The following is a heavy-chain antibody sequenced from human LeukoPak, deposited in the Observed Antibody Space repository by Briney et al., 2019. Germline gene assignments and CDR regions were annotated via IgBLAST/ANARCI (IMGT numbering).Heavy chain of an antibody. D-gene: IGHD6-13*01. J-gene: IGHJ6*03. Sequence: GGSLRLSCAASGFTFSSYAMSWVRQAPGKGLDWVSAISGSSGNSTYYADSVKGRFTISRDNSKNTLYLQMNGLRAEDTAVYYCAKDLEAAALYYYYYMDVWGKGTTVTVSS. CDR1: GFTFSSYA. CDR2: ISGSSGNST. V-gene: IGHV3-23*01. CDR3: AKDLEAAALYYYYYMDV.